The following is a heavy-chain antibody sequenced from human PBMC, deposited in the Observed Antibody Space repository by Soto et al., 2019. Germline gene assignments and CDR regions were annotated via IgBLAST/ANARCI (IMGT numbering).Heavy chain of an antibody. CDR1: GFTFSSYA. CDR3: ARDLLDSSGWYWYY. Sequence: PGGSLRLSCAASGFTFSSYAMHWVRQAPGKGLEWVAVISYDGSNKYYADSVKGRFTISRDNSKNTLYLQMDSLRAEDTAVYYCARDLLDSSGWYWYYWGQGT. V-gene: IGHV3-30-3*01. D-gene: IGHD6-19*01. J-gene: IGHJ4*02. CDR2: ISYDGSNK.